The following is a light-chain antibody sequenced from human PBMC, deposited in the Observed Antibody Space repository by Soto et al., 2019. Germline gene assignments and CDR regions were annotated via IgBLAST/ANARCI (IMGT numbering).Light chain of an antibody. J-gene: IGKJ1*01. CDR2: DAS. V-gene: IGKV3-11*01. Sequence: EIVLTQSPATLSLSPGERATLSCRASQSVSSYLAWYQQKPGQAPRLLIYDASNRATGIPARFSGSGSGTDFTLTISSLEPEDFAVYYCQQRSNWPPTFGQGTHVEIK. CDR3: QQRSNWPPT. CDR1: QSVSSY.